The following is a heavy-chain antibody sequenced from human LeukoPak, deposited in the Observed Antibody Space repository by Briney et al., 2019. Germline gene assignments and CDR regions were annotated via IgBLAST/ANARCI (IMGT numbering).Heavy chain of an antibody. CDR1: GFTVSSNY. V-gene: IGHV3-66*01. CDR3: ARDEGFAYEFWSGYYTGNLYYGMDV. Sequence: GGSLRLSCAASGFTVSSNYMSWVRQAPGKGLEWVSVIYSGGSTYYADSVKGRFTISRDNSKNTLYLQMNSLRAEDTAVYYCARDEGFAYEFWSGYYTGNLYYGMDVWGQGTTVTVSS. D-gene: IGHD3-3*01. J-gene: IGHJ6*02. CDR2: IYSGGST.